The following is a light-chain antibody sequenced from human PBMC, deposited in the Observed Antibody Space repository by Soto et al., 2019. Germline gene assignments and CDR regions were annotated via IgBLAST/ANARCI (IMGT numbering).Light chain of an antibody. Sequence: DIQMTQSPSTLSASVGDRVTITCRASQSISSWLAWYQQKPGKAPKLLIRKASILRSGVPSRFSGSGSGTEFTLTISSLQPDDFATYYCQQYNTYSGAFGQGTKV. CDR3: QQYNTYSGA. J-gene: IGKJ1*01. CDR1: QSISSW. V-gene: IGKV1-5*03. CDR2: KAS.